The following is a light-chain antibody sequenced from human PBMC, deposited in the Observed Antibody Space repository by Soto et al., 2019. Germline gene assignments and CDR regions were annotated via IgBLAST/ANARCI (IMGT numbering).Light chain of an antibody. CDR1: QSVLYTSNNKNY. J-gene: IGKJ1*01. V-gene: IGKV4-1*01. Sequence: VMTQSTNSLAVSLGERATINCKSSQSVLYTSNNKNYLAWYQQKAGQPPKLLIYWASYRESGVPDRFIASGSGTDFTLTISSLQVEDVATYYCQQYLHTPRTFGQGTKVDIK. CDR2: WAS. CDR3: QQYLHTPRT.